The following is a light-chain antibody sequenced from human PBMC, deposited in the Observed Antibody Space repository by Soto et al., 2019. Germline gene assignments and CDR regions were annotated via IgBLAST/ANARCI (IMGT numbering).Light chain of an antibody. V-gene: IGKV3-15*01. CDR1: QSITNN. Sequence: EIVLTQSPGTLSLSPGERATLSCRASQSITNNYLAWYQQKPGRAPRLLIFGAFTRAAGVPARFSGSGSGTEFTLTISSLQSEDSAVYFCQQYSNWPKTFGQGNKVDIK. J-gene: IGKJ1*01. CDR3: QQYSNWPKT. CDR2: GAF.